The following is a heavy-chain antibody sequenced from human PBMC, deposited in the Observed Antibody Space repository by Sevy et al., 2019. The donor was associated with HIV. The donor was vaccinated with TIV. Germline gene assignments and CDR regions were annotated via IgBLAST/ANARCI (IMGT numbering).Heavy chain of an antibody. Sequence: ASVKVSCKVSGYTLTELSMHWVRQAPGKGLEWMGGFDPEDGETIYAQKFQGRVTMTEDTSKDTAYMELSSLRSEDTAVYYCATEDRSTIFGVVIPSYYGMDVWGQGTTVTVSS. CDR3: ATEDRSTIFGVVIPSYYGMDV. CDR1: GYTLTELS. J-gene: IGHJ6*02. CDR2: FDPEDGET. D-gene: IGHD3-3*01. V-gene: IGHV1-24*01.